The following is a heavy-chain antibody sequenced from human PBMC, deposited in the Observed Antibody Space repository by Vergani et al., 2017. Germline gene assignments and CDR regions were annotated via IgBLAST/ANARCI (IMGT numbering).Heavy chain of an antibody. CDR3: ARERPRSLISGSYYYFDY. CDR1: GGSLSSYY. Sequence: QVQLQESGPGLVKPSETLSLTCTVSGGSLSSYYWSWIRQPPGKGLEWIGYIYYSGSTNYNPSLKSRVTISVDTSKNQFSLKLSSVTAADTAVYYCARERPRSLISGSYYYFDYWGQGTLVTVSS. J-gene: IGHJ4*02. D-gene: IGHD1-26*01. V-gene: IGHV4-59*01. CDR2: IYYSGST.